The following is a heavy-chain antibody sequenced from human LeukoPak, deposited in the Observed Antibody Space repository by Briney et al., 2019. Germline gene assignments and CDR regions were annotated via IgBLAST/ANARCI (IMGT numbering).Heavy chain of an antibody. CDR3: ARQAVVVAALLDC. V-gene: IGHV4-61*02. D-gene: IGHD2-15*01. CDR1: GGSISSGSYY. J-gene: IGHJ4*02. CDR2: IYTSGST. Sequence: SETLSLTCTVSGGSISSGSYYWSWIRQPAGKGLEWIGRIYTSGSTNYNPSLKSRVTISVDTSKNQFSLKLSSVTVADTAVYYCARQAVVVAALLDCWGQGTLVTVSS.